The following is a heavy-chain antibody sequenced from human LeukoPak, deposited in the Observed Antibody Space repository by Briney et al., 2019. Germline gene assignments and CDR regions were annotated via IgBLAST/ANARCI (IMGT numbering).Heavy chain of an antibody. Sequence: SETLSLTCTVSGGSMNTYYWTWIRQPPGKGLEWIGYIYHSGSTKYNPSLKSRVTISVDTSKNQFSLNLSSVTAADTAVYYCATHDYSFDYWGQGTLVTVSS. D-gene: IGHD4-11*01. J-gene: IGHJ4*02. V-gene: IGHV4-59*01. CDR3: ATHDYSFDY. CDR2: IYHSGST. CDR1: GGSMNTYY.